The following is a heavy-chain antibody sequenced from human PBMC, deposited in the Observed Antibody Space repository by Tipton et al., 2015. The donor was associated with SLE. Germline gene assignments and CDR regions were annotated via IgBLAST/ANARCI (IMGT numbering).Heavy chain of an antibody. D-gene: IGHD6-13*01. CDR2: INHSGST. Sequence: TLSLTCAVYGGSFSGYYWSWIRQPPGKGLEWIGEINHSGSTNYNPSLKSRVTISVDTSKNQFSLKLSSVTAADTAVYYCARARGSSTREEDYWGQGTLVTVSS. V-gene: IGHV4-34*01. CDR1: GGSFSGYY. CDR3: ARARGSSTREEDY. J-gene: IGHJ4*02.